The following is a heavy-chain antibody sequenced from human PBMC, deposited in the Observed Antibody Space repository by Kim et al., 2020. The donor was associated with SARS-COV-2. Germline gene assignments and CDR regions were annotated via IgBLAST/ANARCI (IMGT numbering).Heavy chain of an antibody. Sequence: SETLSLTCTVSGGSISSSSYYWGWIRQPPGKGLEWIGSIYYSGSTYYNPSLKSRVTISVDTSKNQFSLKLSSVTAADTAVYYCARRGGHIVATIVDYWGQGTLVTVSS. CDR3: ARRGGHIVATIVDY. D-gene: IGHD5-12*01. J-gene: IGHJ4*02. CDR2: IYYSGST. V-gene: IGHV4-39*01. CDR1: GGSISSSSYY.